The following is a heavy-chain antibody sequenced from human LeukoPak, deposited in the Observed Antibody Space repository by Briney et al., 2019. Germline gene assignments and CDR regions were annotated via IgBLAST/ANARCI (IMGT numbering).Heavy chain of an antibody. J-gene: IGHJ5*02. V-gene: IGHV3-53*01. CDR3: ARERGIAAAGTNWFDP. CDR2: IYSGGST. D-gene: IGHD6-13*01. Sequence: GGSLRLSCAASGFTVSSNYTSWVRQAPGKGLEWVSVIYSGGSTYYADSVKGRFTISRDNSKNTLYLQMNRLRAEDTAVYYCARERGIAAAGTNWFDPWGQGTLVTVSS. CDR1: GFTVSSNY.